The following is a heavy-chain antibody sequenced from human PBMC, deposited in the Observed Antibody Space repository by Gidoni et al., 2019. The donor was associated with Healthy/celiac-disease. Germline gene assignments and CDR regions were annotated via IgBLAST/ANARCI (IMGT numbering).Heavy chain of an antibody. D-gene: IGHD6-6*01. V-gene: IGHV4-59*08. CDR2: IYYSGST. Sequence: QVQLQESGPGLVKPSETLSLTCTVSVGSISSYYWSWIRQPPGKGLEWIGYIYYSGSTNYNPSLKSRVTISVDTSKNQFSLKLSSVTAADTAVYYCARSRIAARPYFDYWGQGTLVTVSS. CDR3: ARSRIAARPYFDY. J-gene: IGHJ4*02. CDR1: VGSISSYY.